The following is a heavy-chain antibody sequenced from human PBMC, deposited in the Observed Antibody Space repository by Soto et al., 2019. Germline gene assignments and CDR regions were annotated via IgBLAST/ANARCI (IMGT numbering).Heavy chain of an antibody. CDR2: MYHSGST. V-gene: IGHV4-30-2*01. CDR1: GGSISSSGYS. D-gene: IGHD2-2*01. Sequence: TLSLTCSVSGGSISSSGYSWSWIRQPPGKGLEWIGYMYHSGSTYYNPSLKSRVTISIDRSKNQFSLKLCSVTAAETAVYYCLRVPDYWGQGILVTVSS. CDR3: LRVPDY. J-gene: IGHJ4*02.